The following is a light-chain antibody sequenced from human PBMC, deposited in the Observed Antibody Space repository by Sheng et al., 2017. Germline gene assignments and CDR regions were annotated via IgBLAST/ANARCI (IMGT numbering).Light chain of an antibody. CDR3: LQHYDFPWT. CDR2: GAS. CDR1: QGISNY. Sequence: DIQMTQSPSVVSASVGDRVTITCRASQGISNYLAGFQQRPGKAPKRLIYGASSLQSGVPSRFSGSGSGTEFTLTISSLQPEDFATYYCLQHYDFPWTFGQGTRVEIK. V-gene: IGKV1-17*03. J-gene: IGKJ1*01.